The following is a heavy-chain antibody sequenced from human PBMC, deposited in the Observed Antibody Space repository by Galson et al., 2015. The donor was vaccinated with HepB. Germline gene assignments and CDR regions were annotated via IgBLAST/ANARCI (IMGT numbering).Heavy chain of an antibody. V-gene: IGHV3-74*01. Sequence: SLRLSCAGSGFRFSSYWMHWVRQAPGKGLVWVSRINSDGSITNYAESVKGRFTISRDNAKNTLYLQMNSLRAEETALYYCVLGGNLHDWGQGTLVAVSS. CDR2: INSDGSIT. CDR1: GFRFSSYW. D-gene: IGHD4-23*01. J-gene: IGHJ4*02. CDR3: VLGGNLHD.